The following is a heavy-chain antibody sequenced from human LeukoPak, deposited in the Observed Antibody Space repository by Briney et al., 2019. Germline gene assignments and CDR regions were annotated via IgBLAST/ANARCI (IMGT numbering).Heavy chain of an antibody. CDR1: AYTFTDYY. CDR2: INPNSGAT. CDR3: ARDSLGFGAPGSFDY. Sequence: SSVTLSFTSSAYTFTDYYLHWVRQAPGQGLELMGSINPNSGATNYAREFKSRVTMTGDTSITPAYMELSRLTSEDTAVFYCARDSLGFGAPGSFDYWGQGTLVTVSS. J-gene: IGHJ4*02. D-gene: IGHD3-3*01. V-gene: IGHV1-2*02.